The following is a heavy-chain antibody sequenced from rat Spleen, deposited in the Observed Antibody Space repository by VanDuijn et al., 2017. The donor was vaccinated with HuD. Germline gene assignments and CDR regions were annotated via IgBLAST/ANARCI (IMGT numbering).Heavy chain of an antibody. Sequence: EVQLVESGGGLVQSGRSMKLSCAASGFTFSNYYMAWVRQAPTKGLEWVASISTGGGNTYYRDSVKGRFTISRDDAKNTLYLQMDSLRSEDTATYYCAKVLGGNFDYWGQGVMVTVSS. CDR1: GFTFSNYY. V-gene: IGHV5-25*01. D-gene: IGHD1-5*01. J-gene: IGHJ2*01. CDR2: ISTGGGNT. CDR3: AKVLGGNFDY.